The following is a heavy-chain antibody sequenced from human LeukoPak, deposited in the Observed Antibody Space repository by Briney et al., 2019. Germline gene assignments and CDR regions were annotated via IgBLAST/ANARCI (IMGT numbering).Heavy chain of an antibody. J-gene: IGHJ4*02. Sequence: SETLSLTCAVSGGSINSHYWGWIRQPPGKGLQWIGDIYYTGKNNYNPSLKSRVTISLDTSKDHLSPNLTSVLAADTAIYYCVRRDTGWNYFDYWGQGILVTVSS. CDR1: GGSINSHY. D-gene: IGHD6-19*01. CDR3: VRRDTGWNYFDY. CDR2: IYYTGKN. V-gene: IGHV4-59*08.